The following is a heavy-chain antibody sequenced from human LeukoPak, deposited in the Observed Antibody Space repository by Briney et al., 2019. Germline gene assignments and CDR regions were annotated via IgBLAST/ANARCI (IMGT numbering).Heavy chain of an antibody. J-gene: IGHJ4*02. CDR2: IIPIFGTA. CDR1: GGTFSSYA. CDR3: ARGSGGSFLRYYFDY. Sequence: AASVKVSCKASGGTFSSYAISWVRQAPGQGLEWMGGIIPIFGTANYAQKFQGRVTITTDESTSTAYMELSSLRSEDTAVYYCARGSGGSFLRYYFDYWGQGTLVTVSS. D-gene: IGHD2-15*01. V-gene: IGHV1-69*05.